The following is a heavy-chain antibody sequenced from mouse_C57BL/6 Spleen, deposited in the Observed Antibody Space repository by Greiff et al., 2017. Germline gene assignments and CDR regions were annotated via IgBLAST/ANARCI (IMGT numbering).Heavy chain of an antibody. CDR1: GYAFSSYW. CDR3: ERVGYGYDRAWLAD. V-gene: IGHV1-80*01. Sequence: VQLQQSGAELVKPGASVKISCKASGYAFSSYWMNWVKQRPGKGLEWIGQIYPGDGDTNYNGKFKGKATLTADKSSSTAYMQLSSLTSEDSAVYFGERVGYGYDRAWLADWGQGTLVTVSA. D-gene: IGHD2-2*01. J-gene: IGHJ3*01. CDR2: IYPGDGDT.